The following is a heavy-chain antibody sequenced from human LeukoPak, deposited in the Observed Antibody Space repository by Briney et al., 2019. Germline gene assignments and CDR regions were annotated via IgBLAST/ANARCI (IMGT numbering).Heavy chain of an antibody. V-gene: IGHV4-59*12. Sequence: TSETLSLTCTVSGGSISSYYWSWIRQPPGKGLEWIGYIYYSGSTNYNPSLKSRVTISVDTSKNQFSLKLSSVTAADTAVYYCATGPRDFWSGYVNWFDPWGQGTLVTVSS. D-gene: IGHD3-3*01. J-gene: IGHJ5*02. CDR2: IYYSGST. CDR1: GGSISSYY. CDR3: ATGPRDFWSGYVNWFDP.